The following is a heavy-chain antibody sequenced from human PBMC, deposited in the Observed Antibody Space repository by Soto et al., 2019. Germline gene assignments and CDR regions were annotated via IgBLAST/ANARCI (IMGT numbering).Heavy chain of an antibody. J-gene: IGHJ5*02. V-gene: IGHV4-59*01. CDR3: ARGGVAARKGRWFDP. D-gene: IGHD6-25*01. Sequence: LSLTCTVSGGSISSYYWGWIRQPPGKGLEWIGYIHYSGSTNYNPSLRSRVTISVDTPKNQFSLKVNPMTAADTAIYYCARGGVAARKGRWFDPWGQGTLVTV. CDR2: IHYSGST. CDR1: GGSISSYY.